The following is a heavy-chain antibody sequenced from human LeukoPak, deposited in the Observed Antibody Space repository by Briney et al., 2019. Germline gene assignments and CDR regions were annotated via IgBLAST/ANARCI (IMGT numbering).Heavy chain of an antibody. V-gene: IGHV1-18*01. Sequence: ASVKVSCKASGYTFTSYGISWVRQAPGQGLEWMGWISAYNGNTNYAQKLQGRVTVTTDTSTSTAYMELRSLRSDDTAVYYCATCSRTTILDYYYYYMDVWGKGTTVTVSS. CDR1: GYTFTSYG. D-gene: IGHD3-3*01. CDR3: ATCSRTTILDYYYYYMDV. CDR2: ISAYNGNT. J-gene: IGHJ6*03.